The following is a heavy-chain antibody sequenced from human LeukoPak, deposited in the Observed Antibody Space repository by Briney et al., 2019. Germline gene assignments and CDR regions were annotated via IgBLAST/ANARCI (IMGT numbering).Heavy chain of an antibody. Sequence: PSETLSLTCTVSGDSICSYYWNWIRQPPGKGLEWIGYVSKSGSFNYNPSLKSRVNLSVDTSKNQFSLKLTSVTAADTAIYYCARSKYDYVWGSYRPKWFDPWGQGTLVTVSS. J-gene: IGHJ5*02. D-gene: IGHD3-16*02. CDR1: GDSICSYY. CDR2: VSKSGSF. V-gene: IGHV4-59*01. CDR3: ARSKYDYVWGSYRPKWFDP.